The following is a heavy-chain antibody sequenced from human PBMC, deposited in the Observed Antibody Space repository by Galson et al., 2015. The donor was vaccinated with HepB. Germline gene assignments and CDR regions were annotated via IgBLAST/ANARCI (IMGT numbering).Heavy chain of an antibody. CDR1: GGSFSGYY. J-gene: IGHJ4*02. V-gene: IGHV4-34*01. D-gene: IGHD2-15*01. Sequence: SETLSLTCAVYGGSFSGYYWSWIRQPPGKGLEWIGEINHSGSTNYNPSLKSRVTISVDTSKNQFSLKLSSVTAADTAVYYCASRPIGCSGGSCYLGIDYWGQGTLVTVSS. CDR3: ASRPIGCSGGSCYLGIDY. CDR2: INHSGST.